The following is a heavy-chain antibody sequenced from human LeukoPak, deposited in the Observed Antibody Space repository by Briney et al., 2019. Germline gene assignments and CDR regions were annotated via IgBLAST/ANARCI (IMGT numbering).Heavy chain of an antibody. J-gene: IGHJ4*02. D-gene: IGHD1-26*01. CDR2: ITSSSSTI. V-gene: IGHV3-48*01. CDR3: ARGTAYYVNDY. CDR1: GFTFSITW. Sequence: GGSLRLSCAASGFTFSITWMSWVRQAPGKGLEWVSYITSSSSTIQYADSAKGRFTVSRDNAKNSLYLQMNSLRAEDTAVYYCARGTAYYVNDYWGQGALVTVSS.